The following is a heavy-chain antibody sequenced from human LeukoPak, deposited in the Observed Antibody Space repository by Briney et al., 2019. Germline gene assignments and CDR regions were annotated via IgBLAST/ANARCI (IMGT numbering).Heavy chain of an antibody. CDR2: ISSSSSYI. CDR1: GFTFSSYS. D-gene: IGHD2/OR15-2a*01. CDR3: ARSKLNINWFDP. V-gene: IGHV3-21*01. J-gene: IGHJ5*02. Sequence: PGGSLRLSCAASGFTFSSYSMNWVRQAPGKGLEWVSSISSSSSYIYYADSVKGRFTISRDNAKNSLYLQMNNLRAEDTAVYYCARSKLNINWFDPWGQGTLVTVSS.